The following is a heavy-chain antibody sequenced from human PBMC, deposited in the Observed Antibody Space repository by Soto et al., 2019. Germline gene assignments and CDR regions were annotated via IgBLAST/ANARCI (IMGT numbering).Heavy chain of an antibody. CDR3: ARERTYQLSGDDTLDI. D-gene: IGHD2-2*01. J-gene: IGHJ3*02. CDR1: GGSLSNYN. V-gene: IGHV4-4*07. Sequence: QVHLQESGPGLVRPSETLSLTCTVSGGSLSNYNWNWGRQSAGKGLEWLGSIYSNGQAYYKPSLRSRVTMSLDTLNTQDSLRMSSVTDADTAKYYCARERTYQLSGDDTLDIWGLGTMVTVSS. CDR2: IYSNGQA.